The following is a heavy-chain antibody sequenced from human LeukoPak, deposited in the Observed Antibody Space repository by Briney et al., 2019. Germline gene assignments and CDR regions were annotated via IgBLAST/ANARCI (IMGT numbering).Heavy chain of an antibody. V-gene: IGHV4-59*01. CDR2: IYYSGST. CDR3: ARGAETTGFDP. CDR1: GGSISSYY. D-gene: IGHD4-11*01. J-gene: IGHJ5*02. Sequence: SETLSLPCTVSGGSISSYYWSWIRQPPGKGLEWIGYIYYSGSTNYNPSLKSRVTISVDTSKNQFSLKLSSVTAADTAVYYCARGAETTGFDPWGQGTLVTVSS.